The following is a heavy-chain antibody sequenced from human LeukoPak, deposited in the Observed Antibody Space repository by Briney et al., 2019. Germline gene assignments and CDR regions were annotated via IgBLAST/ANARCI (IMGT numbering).Heavy chain of an antibody. D-gene: IGHD3-10*01. J-gene: IGHJ3*02. CDR1: GGSISSYF. CDR2: IDYRGKT. Sequence: SETLSLTCTVSGGSISSYFWNWIRQPPGKGLEWIAYIDYRGKTNYNPALKSRVTISVDTSKNQFALRLRSVTAADTAVYYCARAMPSSIYFGEPGDAFDIWGQGTMVTVSS. CDR3: ARAMPSSIYFGEPGDAFDI. V-gene: IGHV4-59*01.